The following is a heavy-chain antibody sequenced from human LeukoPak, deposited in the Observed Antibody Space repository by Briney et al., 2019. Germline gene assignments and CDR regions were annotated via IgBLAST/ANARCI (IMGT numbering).Heavy chain of an antibody. CDR1: GGSISSYY. D-gene: IGHD3-3*01. Sequence: PSETLSLTCTVSGGSISSYYWSWIRQPPGKGLEWIGYIYYSGSTNYNPSLKSRVTISVDTSKNQFSLKLSSVTAADTAAYYCARSPPDYDFWSGYYFDYWGQGTLVTVSS. CDR3: ARSPPDYDFWSGYYFDY. CDR2: IYYSGST. J-gene: IGHJ4*02. V-gene: IGHV4-59*08.